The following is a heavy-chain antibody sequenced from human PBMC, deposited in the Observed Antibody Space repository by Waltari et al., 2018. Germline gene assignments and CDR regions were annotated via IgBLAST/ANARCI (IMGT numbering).Heavy chain of an antibody. Sequence: EVQLVESGGGLVQPGGSLRLSCAASGFTFSSYEMNWVRQAPGKGLEWVSYISSSGSTLYYADSVKGRFTISRDNAKNSLYLQMNSLRAEDTAVYYCARDELEWLLYGGAFDYWGQGTLVTVSS. CDR1: GFTFSSYE. V-gene: IGHV3-48*03. D-gene: IGHD3-3*01. CDR3: ARDELEWLLYGGAFDY. J-gene: IGHJ4*02. CDR2: ISSSGSTL.